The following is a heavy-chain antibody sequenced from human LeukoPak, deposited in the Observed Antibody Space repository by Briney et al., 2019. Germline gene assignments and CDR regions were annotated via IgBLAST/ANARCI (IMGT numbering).Heavy chain of an antibody. V-gene: IGHV3-23*01. CDR1: GFTFSSYA. CDR2: ISGSGGST. D-gene: IGHD3-22*01. J-gene: IGHJ4*02. CDR3: AKDLYYDSSGYYPFDY. Sequence: PGGSLRLSCAASGFTFSSYAMSWVRQAPGKGLEWVSAISGSGGSTYYADSVKGRFTISRDNAKNSLYLRMNSLRAEDTAVYYCAKDLYYDSSGYYPFDYWGQGTLVTVSS.